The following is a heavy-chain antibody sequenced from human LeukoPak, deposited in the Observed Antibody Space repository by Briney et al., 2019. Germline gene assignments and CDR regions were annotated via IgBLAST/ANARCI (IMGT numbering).Heavy chain of an antibody. D-gene: IGHD6-19*01. CDR3: ARVRSPQWLAGGDYFDY. CDR1: GYTFTSYY. Sequence: ASVKVSCKASGYTFTSYYMHWVRQAPGQGLEWMGIINPSGGSTSYAQKFQGRVTMTRDTSTSTVYMELSSLRSEDTAVYYCARVRSPQWLAGGDYFDYRGQGTLVTVSS. J-gene: IGHJ4*02. CDR2: INPSGGST. V-gene: IGHV1-46*03.